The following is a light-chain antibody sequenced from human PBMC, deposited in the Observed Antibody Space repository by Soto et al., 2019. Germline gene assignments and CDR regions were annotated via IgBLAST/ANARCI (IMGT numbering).Light chain of an antibody. CDR1: SSNIGNNY. J-gene: IGLJ3*02. V-gene: IGLV1-51*01. Sequence: QSVLTQPPSVSAAPGQKVTISCSGSSSNIGNNYVSWYQQLPGTAPKLLIYDNNKRPSGIPDRFSGSKSGTSATLGITGLQTGDEADYYCGTWYSSLSAGEVFGGGTKLTVL. CDR2: DNN. CDR3: GTWYSSLSAGEV.